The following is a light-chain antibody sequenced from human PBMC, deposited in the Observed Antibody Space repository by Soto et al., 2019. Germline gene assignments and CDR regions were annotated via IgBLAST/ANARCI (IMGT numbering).Light chain of an antibody. J-gene: IGKJ1*01. Sequence: DIQMTQSPSTLSASVGDRVTITCRASQSISSWLAWYQQKPGKAPKLLIYKASSLESGVPSRFSGSVSGTEFTLTISSLQPEDFATYYCQQYTSYSWTFGQGTKVDIX. V-gene: IGKV1-5*03. CDR3: QQYTSYSWT. CDR1: QSISSW. CDR2: KAS.